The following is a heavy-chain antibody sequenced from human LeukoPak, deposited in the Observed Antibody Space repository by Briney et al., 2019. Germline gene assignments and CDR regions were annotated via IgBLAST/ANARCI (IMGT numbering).Heavy chain of an antibody. CDR1: GGSFSGYY. Sequence: PSETLSLTCAVYGGSFSGYYWSWIRQPPGKGLEWIGEINHSGSTYYNPSLKSRVTISVDTSKNQFSLKLSSVTAADTAVYYCARHGDYGDYATLEYFQHWGQGTLVTVSS. CDR2: INHSGST. V-gene: IGHV4-34*01. D-gene: IGHD4-17*01. J-gene: IGHJ1*01. CDR3: ARHGDYGDYATLEYFQH.